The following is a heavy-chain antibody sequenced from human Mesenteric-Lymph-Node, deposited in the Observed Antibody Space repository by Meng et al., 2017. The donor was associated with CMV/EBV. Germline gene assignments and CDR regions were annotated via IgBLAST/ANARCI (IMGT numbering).Heavy chain of an antibody. V-gene: IGHV4-59*01. J-gene: IGHJ4*02. CDR2: VYYSGST. CDR3: ARVGSSAYDFWNGPEDY. D-gene: IGHD3-3*01. CDR1: GGPISSYF. Sequence: SETLSLTCTVSGGPISSYFWSWIRQPPGKGLEWIGYVYYSGSTNYNPSLKSRVTISVDTSKNQFSLKLSSVTAADTAVYYCARVGSSAYDFWNGPEDYWGQGTLVTVSS.